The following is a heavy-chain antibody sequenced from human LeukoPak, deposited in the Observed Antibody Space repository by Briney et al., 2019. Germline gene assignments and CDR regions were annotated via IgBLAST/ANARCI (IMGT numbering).Heavy chain of an antibody. CDR2: INPSGGST. CDR3: AREIGRATAGFDP. Sequence: ASVKVSCKASGYTFTSYYMHWVRQAPGQGLEWMGIINPSGGSTSYAQKFQSRVTMTRDTSTSTVYMELSSLRSEDTAVYYCAREIGRATAGFDPWGQGTLVTVSS. J-gene: IGHJ5*02. D-gene: IGHD2-15*01. V-gene: IGHV1-46*01. CDR1: GYTFTSYY.